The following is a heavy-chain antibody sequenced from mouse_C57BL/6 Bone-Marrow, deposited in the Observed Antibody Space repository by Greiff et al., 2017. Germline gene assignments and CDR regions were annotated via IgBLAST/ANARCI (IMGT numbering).Heavy chain of an antibody. V-gene: IGHV1-69*01. CDR1: GYTFTSYW. CDR3: ASDSSGSFVY. D-gene: IGHD3-2*02. CDR2: IDPSDSYT. Sequence: QVQLQQPGAELVMPGASVKLSCKASGYTFTSYWMHWVKQRPGQGLEWIGEIDPSDSYTNYNHKFKGKSTLTVDKSSSTAYMQLSSLTSEDSAVYYCASDSSGSFVYWGQGTTLTVSS. J-gene: IGHJ2*01.